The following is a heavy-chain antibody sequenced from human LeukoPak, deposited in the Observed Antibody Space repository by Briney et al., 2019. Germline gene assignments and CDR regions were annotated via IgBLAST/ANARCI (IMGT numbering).Heavy chain of an antibody. J-gene: IGHJ4*02. Sequence: GGSLRLSCAASGFTFSSYSMNWVRQAPGKGLEWVSSISSSSSYIYYADSVKGRFTISRDNAKNSLYLQMNSLRAEDTAVYYCARDRETYYYGSGSSLDYWGQGTLVTVSS. CDR1: GFTFSSYS. V-gene: IGHV3-21*01. CDR2: ISSSSSYI. D-gene: IGHD3-10*01. CDR3: ARDRETYYYGSGSSLDY.